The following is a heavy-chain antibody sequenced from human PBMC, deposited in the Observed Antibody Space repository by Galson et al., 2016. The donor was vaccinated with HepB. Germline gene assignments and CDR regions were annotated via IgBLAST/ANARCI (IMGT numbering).Heavy chain of an antibody. J-gene: IGHJ4*02. V-gene: IGHV1-46*01. CDR1: GYTFTNYY. CDR2: INPSGGNA. Sequence: SVKVSCKASGYTFTNYYIYWVRQAPGQGLQWMGMINPSGGNAIYAQQFQGRVTMTRDTSTSTVYMDLSDLGSDDTAVYYCARHAQDFTMKVVVPVAYYSDYWGRGTVVTVSS. D-gene: IGHD3-22*01. CDR3: ARHAQDFTMKVVVPVAYYSDY.